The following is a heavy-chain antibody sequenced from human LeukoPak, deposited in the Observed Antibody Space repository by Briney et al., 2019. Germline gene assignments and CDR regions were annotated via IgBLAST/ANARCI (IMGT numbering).Heavy chain of an antibody. J-gene: IGHJ4*02. D-gene: IGHD2-2*01. V-gene: IGHV1-46*01. CDR3: ARTRDHCSSTSCYRYFDY. CDR2: INPSGGSA. Sequence: ASVKVSCKASGYTFTSYYMHWVRQAPGQGPEWMGIINPSGGSASYAQKFQGRLTMTRDTSTSTVYMELSSLRSGDTAVYYCARTRDHCSSTSCYRYFDYWGQGTLVTVSS. CDR1: GYTFTSYY.